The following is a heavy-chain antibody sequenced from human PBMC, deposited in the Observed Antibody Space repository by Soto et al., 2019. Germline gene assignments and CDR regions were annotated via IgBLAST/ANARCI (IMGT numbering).Heavy chain of an antibody. J-gene: IGHJ4*02. D-gene: IGHD3-22*01. Sequence: SETLSLTCTFSGNSISSYYWSWIRQPPGKGLEWIAYIYYTGSTNYNPSLKSRVTLSADTSKNQFSLKLSSVTAADTAMYYCARVDSSGSYFDSWGQGTLVTVSS. CDR2: IYYTGST. CDR3: ARVDSSGSYFDS. CDR1: GNSISSYY. V-gene: IGHV4-59*01.